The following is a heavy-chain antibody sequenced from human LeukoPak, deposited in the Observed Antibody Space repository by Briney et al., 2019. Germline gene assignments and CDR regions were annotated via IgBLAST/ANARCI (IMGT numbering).Heavy chain of an antibody. CDR2: SDYSGST. Sequence: SETLSLTCTVSGGSISSYYWSWIRQPPGKGLDWIGYSDYSGSTKYNPSLKSRVTISVDTSKNHFSLKLYSVTAADTAVYYCARGPLRAVWYFDLWGRGTLVAVSS. D-gene: IGHD2-8*01. CDR3: ARGPLRAVWYFDL. CDR1: GGSISSYY. V-gene: IGHV4-59*01. J-gene: IGHJ2*01.